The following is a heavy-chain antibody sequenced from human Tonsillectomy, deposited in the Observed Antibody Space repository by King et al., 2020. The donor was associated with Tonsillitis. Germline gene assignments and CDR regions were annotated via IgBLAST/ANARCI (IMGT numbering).Heavy chain of an antibody. CDR3: ARSGYYYYCMDV. J-gene: IGHJ6*02. CDR1: GFTFSDYS. CDR2: ISSSSSYI. V-gene: IGHV3-21*01. Sequence: DVQLVESGGGLVKPGGSLRLSCAASGFTFSDYSVNWVRQAPGKGLEWVSFISSSSSYIYYADSVKGRFTISRDNAKNSLYLQMNSLRAEDTAVYYCARSGYYYYCMDVWGQGTTVTVSS.